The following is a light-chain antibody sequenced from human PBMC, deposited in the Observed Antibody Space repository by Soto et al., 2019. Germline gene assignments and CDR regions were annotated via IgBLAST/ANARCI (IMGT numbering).Light chain of an antibody. CDR2: GAS. J-gene: IGKJ4*01. CDR1: QSVSSN. CDR3: KQYNNXHIT. V-gene: IGKV3-15*01. Sequence: EIVMTQSPATLSVSPGERAALSCRAMQSVSSNLAWYQQKPGQAPRLLIYGASTRATGIPARFSGSGSGTEFTLTISSLQSEDFAVYYCKQYNNXHITCGGGTKV.